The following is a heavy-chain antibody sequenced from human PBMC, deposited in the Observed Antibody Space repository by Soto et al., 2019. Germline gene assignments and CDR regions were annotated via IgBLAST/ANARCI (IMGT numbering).Heavy chain of an antibody. J-gene: IGHJ4*02. CDR3: ARENILTGYPDY. D-gene: IGHD3-9*01. CDR1: GGSISSGGYY. Sequence: QVQLQESGPGLVKPSQTLSLTCTVSGGSISSGGYYWSWIRQHPGKGLEWIGYIYYSGSTYYNPSLKSRVTISVDTSKNQSSLKLSSVTAADTAVYYCARENILTGYPDYWGQGTLVTVSS. V-gene: IGHV4-31*03. CDR2: IYYSGST.